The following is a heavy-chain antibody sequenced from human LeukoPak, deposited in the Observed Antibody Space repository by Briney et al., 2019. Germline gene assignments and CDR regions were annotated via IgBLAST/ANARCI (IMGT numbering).Heavy chain of an antibody. D-gene: IGHD6-19*01. V-gene: IGHV4-59*01. CDR1: GGSFSAYY. Sequence: SETLSLTCGVYGGSFSAYYWNWIRQPPGKGLEWIGYIHYSGSTNYNPSLKSRVTISVDTSKNQFSLKLSSVTAADTAVYYCARAVAGIFDYWGQGTLVTVSS. J-gene: IGHJ4*02. CDR2: IHYSGST. CDR3: ARAVAGIFDY.